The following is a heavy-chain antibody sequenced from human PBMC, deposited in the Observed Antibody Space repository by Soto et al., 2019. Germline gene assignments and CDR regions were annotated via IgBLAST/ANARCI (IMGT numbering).Heavy chain of an antibody. CDR1: GFTFSSHT. D-gene: IGHD3-10*02. V-gene: IGHV3-21*01. J-gene: IGHJ4*01. Sequence: EVQLVESGGGLVKPGESLRLSCAASGFTFSSHTMNWVRQAPGKGLEWVSSISVSSTYIYYADSVKGRFTISRDNAKNSVYLQMNSLRAEDTAVYYCARGPGRDYVTEGDYCLDYWGHGTLVTVSS. CDR3: ARGPGRDYVTEGDYCLDY. CDR2: ISVSSTYI.